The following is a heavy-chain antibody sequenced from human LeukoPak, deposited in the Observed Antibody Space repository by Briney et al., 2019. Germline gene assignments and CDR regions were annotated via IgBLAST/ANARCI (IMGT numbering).Heavy chain of an antibody. CDR3: ARPTGDPNDAFDI. Sequence: SETLSLTCAVYGGSFSGYYWSWIRQPPGKGLEWIGEINHSGSTNYNPSLKSRVTISVDTSKNQFSLKLSSVTAADTAVYYCARPTGDPNDAFDIWGQGTMVTVSS. D-gene: IGHD1-1*01. J-gene: IGHJ3*02. CDR2: INHSGST. V-gene: IGHV4-34*01. CDR1: GGSFSGYY.